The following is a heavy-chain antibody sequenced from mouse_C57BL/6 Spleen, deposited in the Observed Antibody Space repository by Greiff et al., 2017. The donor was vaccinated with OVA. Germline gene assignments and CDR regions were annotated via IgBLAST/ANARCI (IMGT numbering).Heavy chain of an antibody. D-gene: IGHD1-1*01. J-gene: IGHJ1*03. CDR2: ISSGSSTI. CDR1: GFTFSDYG. CDR3: ARGSPWYFDV. Sequence: EVQRVESGGGLVKPGGSLKLSCAASGFTFSDYGMHWVRQAPEKGLEWVAYISSGSSTIYYADTVKGRFTISRDNAKNTLFLQMTSLRSEDTDMYYCARGSPWYFDVWGTGTTVTVSS. V-gene: IGHV5-17*01.